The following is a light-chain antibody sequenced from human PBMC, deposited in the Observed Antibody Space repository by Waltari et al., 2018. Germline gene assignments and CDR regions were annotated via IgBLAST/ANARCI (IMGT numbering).Light chain of an antibody. CDR1: GPNIRNTY. V-gene: IGLV1-51*01. J-gene: IGLJ3*02. CDR2: DNN. CDR3: GTWDSSLSAWV. Sequence: QSVLTQPPSVSAAPGQKVTIPCSGSGPNIRNTYVAWYQQPPGTAPKLLIYDNNKRPSGIPDRCAGSKSGTSATLGITGLQNGDEADYYCGTWDSSLSAWVFGGGTKLTVL.